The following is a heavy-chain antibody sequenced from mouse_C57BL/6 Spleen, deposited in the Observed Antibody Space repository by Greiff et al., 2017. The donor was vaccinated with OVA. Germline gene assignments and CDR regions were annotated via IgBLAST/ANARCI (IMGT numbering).Heavy chain of an antibody. CDR1: GFSLTSYG. J-gene: IGHJ3*01. V-gene: IGHV2-2*01. CDR2: IWSGGST. D-gene: IGHD2-4*01. CDR3: DRDDYDWGTWFAY. Sequence: VQLVESGPGLVQPSQSLSITCTVSGFSLTSYGVHWVRQSPGKGLEWLGVIWSGGSTDYNAAFISRLSISKDNSKSHVFFKMNRLQAEDTAKYYCDRDDYDWGTWFAYWGQGTLVTVSA.